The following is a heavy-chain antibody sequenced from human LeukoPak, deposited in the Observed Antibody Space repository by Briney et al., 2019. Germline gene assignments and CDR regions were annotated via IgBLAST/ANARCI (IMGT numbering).Heavy chain of an antibody. Sequence: PGGSLRLSCAASGFTFSYAWMNWVRQAPGKGLEWVGRIKSKSDGGTIDYDAPVKGRFTISRDASKNTMYLQIQSLKTEDTAGYYCTADGLYSIDNWGQGTLVTVSS. CDR1: GFTFSYAW. V-gene: IGHV3-15*01. J-gene: IGHJ4*02. D-gene: IGHD2-15*01. CDR2: IKSKSDGGTI. CDR3: TADGLYSIDN.